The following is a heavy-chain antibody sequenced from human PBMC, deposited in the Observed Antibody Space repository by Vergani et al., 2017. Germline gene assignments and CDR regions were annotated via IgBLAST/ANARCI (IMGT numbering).Heavy chain of an antibody. CDR2: IHTSGST. V-gene: IGHV4-61*02. CDR1: GGSIISGSYY. CDR3: ARDRAPRGYYYGMDV. D-gene: IGHD3-10*01. J-gene: IGHJ6*02. Sequence: QVQLQESGPGLVKPPQTLSLTCTVSGGSIISGSYYWCWIRQPAGKGLEWMGRIHTSGSTNYNPSLKSRVTISVDTSKNQFSLKLSSVTAADTAVYYCARDRAPRGYYYGMDVWGQGTTVTVSS.